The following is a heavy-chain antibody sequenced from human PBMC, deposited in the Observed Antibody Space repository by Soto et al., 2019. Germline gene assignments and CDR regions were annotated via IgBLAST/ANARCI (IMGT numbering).Heavy chain of an antibody. J-gene: IGHJ3*02. CDR1: GYTFTSYG. CDR2: ISAYNGNT. Sequence: ASVKVSCKASGYTFTSYGISWVRQAPGQGLEWMGWISAYNGNTNYAQKLQGRVTMTTDTSTSTAYMELRSLRSDDTAVYYCAIGLIGGTMIVDDAFDIWGQGPMVTVSS. V-gene: IGHV1-18*01. CDR3: AIGLIGGTMIVDDAFDI. D-gene: IGHD3-22*01.